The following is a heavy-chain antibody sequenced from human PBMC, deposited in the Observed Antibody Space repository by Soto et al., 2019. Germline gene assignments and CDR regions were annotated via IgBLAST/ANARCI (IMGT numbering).Heavy chain of an antibody. CDR1: GYNLASYW. Sequence: PGESLKISCQGSGYNLASYWISWVRQMPGKGLEWMGRIDPIDSYTNYSPSFQGHVTISADKYISTAYLQWSSLKASDTAMYYCARRYCSSASCPRNYYGMDVWGQGTTVTVSS. J-gene: IGHJ6*02. CDR2: IDPIDSYT. CDR3: ARRYCSSASCPRNYYGMDV. V-gene: IGHV5-10-1*01. D-gene: IGHD2-2*01.